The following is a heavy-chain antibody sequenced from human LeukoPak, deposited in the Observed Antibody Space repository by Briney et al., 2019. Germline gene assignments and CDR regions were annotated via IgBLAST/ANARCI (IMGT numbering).Heavy chain of an antibody. D-gene: IGHD1-26*01. CDR3: ARSSRSGVFYYYGLDV. V-gene: IGHV5-51*01. CDR2: VYPGDSDT. CDR1: GYNFPSYW. Sequence: GESLKISCKGSGYNFPSYWIGWVRQMPGKGLEWMGIVYPGDSDTRYSPSFQGQVTISADKSISTAYLQWSSLKASDTAIYYCARSSRSGVFYYYGLDVWGQGTTVTVSS. J-gene: IGHJ6*02.